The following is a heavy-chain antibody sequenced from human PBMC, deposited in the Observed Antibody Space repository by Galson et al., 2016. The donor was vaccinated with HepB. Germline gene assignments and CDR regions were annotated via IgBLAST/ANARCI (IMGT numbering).Heavy chain of an antibody. Sequence: SVKVSCKASGYTFNSYGITWVRQAPGQGLEWMGWLSAYNGATNYAQNFQGRVTMTTERFTTTAYMELRSLRFDDTAVYYCARVGLYSGNYSLDYWGQGTLVSVSS. V-gene: IGHV1-18*01. J-gene: IGHJ4*02. CDR2: LSAYNGAT. CDR3: ARVGLYSGNYSLDY. CDR1: GYTFNSYG. D-gene: IGHD2-15*01.